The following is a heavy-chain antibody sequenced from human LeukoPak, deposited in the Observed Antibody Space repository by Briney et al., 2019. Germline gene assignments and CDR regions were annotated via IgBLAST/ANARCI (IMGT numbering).Heavy chain of an antibody. J-gene: IGHJ6*03. Sequence: GGSLRLSCAASGFTFSSYSMNWVRQAPGKGLEWVSYISSSSSTIYYADSVKGRFTISRDNAKNSLYLQMNSLRAEDTAVYYCARTQRFLEWSLPYYYYYYMDVWGKGTTVTISS. CDR2: ISSSSSTI. V-gene: IGHV3-48*01. D-gene: IGHD3-3*01. CDR1: GFTFSSYS. CDR3: ARTQRFLEWSLPYYYYYYMDV.